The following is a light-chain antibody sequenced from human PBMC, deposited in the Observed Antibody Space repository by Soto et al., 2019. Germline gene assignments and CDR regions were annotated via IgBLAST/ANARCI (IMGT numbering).Light chain of an antibody. CDR2: GAS. CDR3: QQYNNWPPWT. CDR1: RRVTSN. J-gene: IGKJ1*01. Sequence: EIVMTQSLATLSVSPGERAPPSGGASRRVTSNLAWYQQKPGQAPRLLIYGASPRATGIPARFSGSGSGTEFTLTISSLQSEDFAVYYCQQYNNWPPWTFGQGTKVEIK. V-gene: IGKV3-15*01.